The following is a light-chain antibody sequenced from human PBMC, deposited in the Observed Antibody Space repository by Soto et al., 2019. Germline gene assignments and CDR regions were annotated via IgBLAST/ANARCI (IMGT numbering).Light chain of an antibody. V-gene: IGKV3-15*01. CDR2: GAS. CDR1: QSVSSN. J-gene: IGKJ1*01. Sequence: EIVMTQSPATLSVSPGERATLSCRASQSVSSNLAWYLQKPGQAPRLLIYGASTRATGIPARFSGSGSGTEFTLTISSLPSEDFAVYYRQQYNNWPAFGQGTKVDIK. CDR3: QQYNNWPA.